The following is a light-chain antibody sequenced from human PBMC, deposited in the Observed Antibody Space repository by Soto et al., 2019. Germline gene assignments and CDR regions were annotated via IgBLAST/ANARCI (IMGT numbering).Light chain of an antibody. CDR2: GAS. CDR3: QELNSCR. CDR1: QSVSNNY. Sequence: EIVLTQSPGTLSLSPGERATLSCRASQSVSNNYLAWYQQKPGQAPRLLIYGASNRATGIPDRFSGSGSGTDFTLTISSLQPEDFATYYCQELNSCRFGGGTKV. V-gene: IGKV3D-20*02. J-gene: IGKJ4*01.